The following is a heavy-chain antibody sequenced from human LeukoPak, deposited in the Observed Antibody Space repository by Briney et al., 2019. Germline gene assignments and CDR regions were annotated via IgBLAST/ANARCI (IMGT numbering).Heavy chain of an antibody. D-gene: IGHD3-22*01. CDR3: ARGNPYCYDSSAPEN. Sequence: GASVKVSCKASGYTFTGYYMHWVRQAPGQGLEWMGWINPNSGGTNYAQKFQGRVTMTRDTSISTAYMELSRLRSDDTAVYYCARGNPYCYDSSAPENWGQGTLVTVSS. CDR1: GYTFTGYY. J-gene: IGHJ1*01. V-gene: IGHV1-2*02. CDR2: INPNSGGT.